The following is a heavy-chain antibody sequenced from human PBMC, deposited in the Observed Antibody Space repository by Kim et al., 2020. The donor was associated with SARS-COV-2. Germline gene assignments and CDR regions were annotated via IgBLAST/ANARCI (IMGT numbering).Heavy chain of an antibody. V-gene: IGHV3-7*01. Sequence: GGSLRLSCAASGFTFSSYWMSWVRQAPGKGLEWVANIKQDGSEKYYVDSVKGRFTISRDNAKNSLYLQMNSLRAEDTAVYYCARNGGDGWPKPMSYYYYGMDVWGQGTTVTVSS. CDR2: IKQDGSEK. J-gene: IGHJ6*02. CDR1: GFTFSSYW. D-gene: IGHD4-17*01. CDR3: ARNGGDGWPKPMSYYYYGMDV.